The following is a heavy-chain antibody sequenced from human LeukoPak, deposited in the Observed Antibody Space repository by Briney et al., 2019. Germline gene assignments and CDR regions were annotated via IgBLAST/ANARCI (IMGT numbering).Heavy chain of an antibody. V-gene: IGHV3-7*01. D-gene: IGHD3-10*01. J-gene: IGHJ3*02. CDR3: ARAKRGAYGAFDI. CDR1: GFTFSSYW. Sequence: GGSLRLSCAASGFTFSSYWMSWVRQAPGKGLEWVANIKQDGSEKYYVDSVKGRFTISRDNAKNSLYLQMNSLRAEDTAVYYCARAKRGAYGAFDIWGQGTMVTVSS. CDR2: IKQDGSEK.